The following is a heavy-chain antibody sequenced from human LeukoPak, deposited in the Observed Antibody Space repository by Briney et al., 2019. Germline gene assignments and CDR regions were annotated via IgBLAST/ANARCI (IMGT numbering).Heavy chain of an antibody. J-gene: IGHJ4*02. CDR1: GFTFSNYY. D-gene: IGHD6-19*01. Sequence: PGGSLRLSCAASGFTFSNYYMSWIRQAPGKGLEWVSYISSSGSTIYYADSVKGRFTISRDNAKNSLYLQMNSLRAEDTAVYYCARDAGQWLTEFDYWGQGTLVTVSS. CDR2: ISSSGSTI. CDR3: ARDAGQWLTEFDY. V-gene: IGHV3-11*01.